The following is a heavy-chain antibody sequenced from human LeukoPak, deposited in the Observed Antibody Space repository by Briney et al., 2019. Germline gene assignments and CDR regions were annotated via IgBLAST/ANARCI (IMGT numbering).Heavy chain of an antibody. CDR1: GFTFSDYY. J-gene: IGHJ4*02. V-gene: IGHV3-23*01. Sequence: PGGSLRLSCAASGFTFSDYYMSWIRQAPGKGLEWVSGISGSGGRTYYADSVKGRFTISRDSSKNTLSLQMNILRAEDTAVFYCAKSLWFGEMGFDCWGQGTLVTVSS. CDR3: AKSLWFGEMGFDC. D-gene: IGHD3-10*01. CDR2: ISGSGGRT.